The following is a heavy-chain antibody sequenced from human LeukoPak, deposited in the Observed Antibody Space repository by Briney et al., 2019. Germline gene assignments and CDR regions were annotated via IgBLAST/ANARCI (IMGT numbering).Heavy chain of an antibody. Sequence: PGGSLRLSSAASGFTFNSYAISWVGQAPGKGRECVSGISSGYSTYYADSVKGRFTISRDNSKNTVYVQMNSLRAEDTAVYYCAKDGGGSGFFWGQGTLVTVSS. J-gene: IGHJ4*02. CDR3: AKDGGGSGFF. CDR1: GFTFNSYA. CDR2: ISSGYST. D-gene: IGHD4-23*01. V-gene: IGHV3-23*01.